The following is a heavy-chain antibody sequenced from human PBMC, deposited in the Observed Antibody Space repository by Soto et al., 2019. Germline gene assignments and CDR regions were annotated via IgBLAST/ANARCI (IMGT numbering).Heavy chain of an antibody. CDR3: ARGIKGLPPSAFDI. Sequence: ASVKVSCKASGYTFTSYGISWVRQAPGHGLEWMGWISAYNGNTNSAQKFQGRVTMTRNTSISTAYLELSGLRSDDTAVYYCARGIKGLPPSAFDIWGQGTRVTVSS. J-gene: IGHJ3*02. V-gene: IGHV1-18*04. D-gene: IGHD5-12*01. CDR2: ISAYNGNT. CDR1: GYTFTSYG.